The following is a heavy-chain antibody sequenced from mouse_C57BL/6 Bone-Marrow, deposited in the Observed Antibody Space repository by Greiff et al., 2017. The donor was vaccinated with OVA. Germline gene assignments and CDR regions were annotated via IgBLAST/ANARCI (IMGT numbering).Heavy chain of an antibody. V-gene: IGHV2-6*03. CDR1: GFSFTSYG. CDR3: ATLYYDYDGYAMDY. Sequence: VQLKESGPGLVAPSQSLSITCTVSGFSFTSYGVHWVRQPPGKGLEWLVVIWSDGSTTYNSALKSRLSISKDNSKSQVFLKMNSLQTDDTAMYYCATLYYDYDGYAMDYWGQGTSVTVSS. D-gene: IGHD2-4*01. J-gene: IGHJ4*01. CDR2: IWSDGST.